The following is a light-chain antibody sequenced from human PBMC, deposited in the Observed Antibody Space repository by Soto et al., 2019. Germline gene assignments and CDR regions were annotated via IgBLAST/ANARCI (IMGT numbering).Light chain of an antibody. Sequence: ESVLSQSPATLSLSPGERATLSCRASQSVSSYLAWYQQKPGQAPRLLIYGASSRATGIPDRFSGSGSGTDFTLTISRLEPEDFAVYYCQQYGRSPPKTFGQGTKVDIK. CDR1: QSVSSY. CDR3: QQYGRSPPKT. CDR2: GAS. V-gene: IGKV3-20*01. J-gene: IGKJ1*01.